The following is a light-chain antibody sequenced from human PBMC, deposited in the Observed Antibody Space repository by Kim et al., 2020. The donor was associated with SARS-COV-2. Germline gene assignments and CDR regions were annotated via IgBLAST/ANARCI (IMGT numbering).Light chain of an antibody. J-gene: IGKJ1*01. CDR3: RLAVQPPWT. CDR2: LGS. CDR1: QSLLHSNGYNY. V-gene: IGKV2-28*01. Sequence: DIVMTQSPLSLPVTPREPASISCRSSQSLLHSNGYNYLDRYLQKQGQSPQLLIYLGSNRASGVPDRFSGSGPGIDFTLKSSRVEAEDVGVYYCRLAVQPPWTFGQGTKV.